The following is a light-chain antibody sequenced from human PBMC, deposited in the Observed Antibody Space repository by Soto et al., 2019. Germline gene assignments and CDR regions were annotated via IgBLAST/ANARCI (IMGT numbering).Light chain of an antibody. CDR1: QNINNY. CDR3: QQSYSTVST. CDR2: AAS. V-gene: IGKV1-39*01. Sequence: DIQMTQSPSSLSASVGDRVTITCRASQNINNYLNWYQQKPGKAPKLLIYAASSLQSGVPSRFSGSGSGTDFTLTISSLQPEDFATYYCQQSYSTVSTFGQGTRLEIK. J-gene: IGKJ5*01.